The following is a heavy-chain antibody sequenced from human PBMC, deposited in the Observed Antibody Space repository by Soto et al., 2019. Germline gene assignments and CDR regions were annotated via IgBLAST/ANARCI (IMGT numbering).Heavy chain of an antibody. D-gene: IGHD2-2*01. CDR1: GFTFSDYH. CDR3: VASLQY. Sequence: EMQLVESGGGLVQPGGSLRLSCAASGFTFSDYHMEWVRQAPGKGLEWIGRARNDPRARTTQHAASVRGRFITSRDDSENSLYLQMNSLKTEDPAVYYCVASLQYWGQGTLVTVSS. CDR2: ARNDPRARTT. V-gene: IGHV3-72*01. J-gene: IGHJ4*02.